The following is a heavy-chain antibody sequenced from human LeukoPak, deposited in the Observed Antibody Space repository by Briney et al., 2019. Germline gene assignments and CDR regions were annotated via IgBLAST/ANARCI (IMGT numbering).Heavy chain of an antibody. CDR2: IYSGGST. CDR3: AAPLYSSSWYFYYYYGMDV. Sequence: PGGSLRLSCAASGFTVSSNYMSWVRQAPGKGLEWVSVIYSGGSTYYADSVKGRFTISRDNSKNTLYLQMNSLRAEDTAVYYCAAPLYSSSWYFYYYYGMDVWGQGTTVTVSS. CDR1: GFTVSSNY. J-gene: IGHJ6*02. V-gene: IGHV3-66*01. D-gene: IGHD6-13*01.